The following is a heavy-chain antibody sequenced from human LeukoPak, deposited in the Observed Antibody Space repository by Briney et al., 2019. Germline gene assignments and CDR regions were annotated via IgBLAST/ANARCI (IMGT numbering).Heavy chain of an antibody. V-gene: IGHV3-23*01. J-gene: IGHJ6*02. Sequence: GGSLRLSCAASGFTFTSYAMTWVRQAPGKGLEWVSGISGSGGSTDYADSVRGRFTISRDNSKNTLFLQMNSLRAEDTVAYYCAKVLNIYHYYGMDVWGQGTTVTVSS. CDR1: GFTFTSYA. D-gene: IGHD2/OR15-2a*01. CDR3: AKVLNIYHYYGMDV. CDR2: ISGSGGST.